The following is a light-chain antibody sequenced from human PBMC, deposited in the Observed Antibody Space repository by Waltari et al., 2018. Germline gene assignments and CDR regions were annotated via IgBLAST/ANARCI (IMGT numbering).Light chain of an antibody. CDR3: QVWDSSDQSYVV. CDR2: DDR. V-gene: IGLV3-21*04. Sequence: SYVLTQQPPVSVAPGETARITCGGNSIGRKSVHWYKQRPGQAPVLVIYDDRARPSGIPERVSGSNSGNSATLTISRVEAGDEADYYCQVWDSSDQSYVVFGGGTELIVL. CDR1: SIGRKS. J-gene: IGLJ2*01.